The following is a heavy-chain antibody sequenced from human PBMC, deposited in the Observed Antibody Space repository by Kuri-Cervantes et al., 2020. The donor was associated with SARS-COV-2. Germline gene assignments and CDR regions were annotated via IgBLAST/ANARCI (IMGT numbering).Heavy chain of an antibody. CDR3: ARHNRIAVAGDVWFDP. D-gene: IGHD6-19*01. CDR1: GGSISSSSYY. Sequence: SETLSLTCTVSGGSISSSSYYWGWIRQPPGKGLEWIGSIYYSGSTYYNPSLKSRVTISLDTSKNQFSLKLSSVTAADTAVYYCARHNRIAVAGDVWFDPWGQGTLVTFSS. J-gene: IGHJ5*02. V-gene: IGHV4-39*01. CDR2: IYYSGST.